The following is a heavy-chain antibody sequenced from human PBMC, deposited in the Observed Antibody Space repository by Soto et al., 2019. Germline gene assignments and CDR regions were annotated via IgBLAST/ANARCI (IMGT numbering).Heavy chain of an antibody. CDR2: IYYSGST. Sequence: SETLSLTCTVSGGSVRSGSYYWSWIRQPPGKGLERIGYIYYSGSTNYNPSLKSRVTISVDTSKNLFSLKLSSVTAADSFLYFCARGIEGWYQGRYYYGMDVWGQGTTVTDS. J-gene: IGHJ6*02. CDR1: GGSVRSGSYY. D-gene: IGHD6-19*01. CDR3: ARGIEGWYQGRYYYGMDV. V-gene: IGHV4-61*01.